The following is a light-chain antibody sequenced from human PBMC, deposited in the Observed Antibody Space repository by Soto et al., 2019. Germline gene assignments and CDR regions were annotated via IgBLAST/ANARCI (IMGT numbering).Light chain of an antibody. CDR1: QSISKW. V-gene: IGKV1-5*03. Sequence: DIQMTQSPSTLSASVGDRVTITCRASQSISKWLAWYQRKPGKAPNLLMYEASTLKSGVPSRFGGSGSGTDFTLTISSLQPDDFATYYCQQYATYPTFGQGTKVEIK. J-gene: IGKJ1*01. CDR2: EAS. CDR3: QQYATYPT.